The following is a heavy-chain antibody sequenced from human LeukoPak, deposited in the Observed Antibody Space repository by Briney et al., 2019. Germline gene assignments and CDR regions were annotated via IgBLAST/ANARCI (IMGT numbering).Heavy chain of an antibody. CDR1: GFTFSSYA. Sequence: GGSLRLSCAASGFTFSSYAMHWVRQAPGKGLEWVAVISYDGSNKYYADSVKGRFTISRDNSKNTLYLQMNSLRAEDTAVYYCARDSLKIGVVTYYYYGMDVWGQGTTVTVSS. V-gene: IGHV3-30-3*01. J-gene: IGHJ6*02. CDR3: ARDSLKIGVVTYYYYGMDV. D-gene: IGHD3-22*01. CDR2: ISYDGSNK.